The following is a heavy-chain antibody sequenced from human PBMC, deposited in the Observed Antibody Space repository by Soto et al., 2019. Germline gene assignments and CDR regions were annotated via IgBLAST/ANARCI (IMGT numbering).Heavy chain of an antibody. Sequence: GGSLRLSCAASGFTFSSYAMSWVRQAPGKGLEWVSAISGSGGSTYYADSVKGRFTISRDNSKNTLYLQMNSLRAGDTAVYYCAKTPYHFLSGYMGPEENWFDPWGQGTLVTVSS. J-gene: IGHJ5*02. CDR3: AKTPYHFLSGYMGPEENWFDP. CDR2: ISGSGGST. CDR1: GFTFSSYA. D-gene: IGHD3-3*01. V-gene: IGHV3-23*01.